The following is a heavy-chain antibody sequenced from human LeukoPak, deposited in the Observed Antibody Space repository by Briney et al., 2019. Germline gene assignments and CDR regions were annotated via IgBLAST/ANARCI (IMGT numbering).Heavy chain of an antibody. J-gene: IGHJ3*02. D-gene: IGHD3-22*01. CDR1: GGSISNYY. Sequence: SETLSLTCTVSGGSISNYYWSWIRQPPGKGLEWIGYISHSGSTNSNPSLRSRVTISVDTSKNQFFLKLSSVTAADTAVYYCARDTYYSDGSDYYEDVFDSWGQGTMVTVSS. CDR3: ARDTYYSDGSDYYEDVFDS. CDR2: ISHSGST. V-gene: IGHV4-59*01.